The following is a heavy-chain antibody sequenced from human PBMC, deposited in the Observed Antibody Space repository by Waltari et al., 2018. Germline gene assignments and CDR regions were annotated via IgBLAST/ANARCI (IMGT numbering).Heavy chain of an antibody. V-gene: IGHV4-39*01. CDR3: ATYIGASIGTAAFDV. J-gene: IGHJ3*01. CDR2: MSYSGTR. CDR1: GVSIISNRQY. Sequence: QLQLQESGPGLVKPSETLSLTCIVSGVSIISNRQYWVWIRQTPGQGLVWIASMSYSGTRYSSAALKGRITISRDTAKKQLSLKWGSVTAADTAVYYCATYIGASIGTAAFDVWGQGTKVSVAS. D-gene: IGHD5-12*01.